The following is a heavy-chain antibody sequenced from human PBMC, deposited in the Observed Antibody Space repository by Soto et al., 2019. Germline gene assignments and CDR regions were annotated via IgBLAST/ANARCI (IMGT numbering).Heavy chain of an antibody. D-gene: IGHD3-10*01. J-gene: IGHJ5*02. CDR2: IYYSGST. CDR3: ARAQSAIHYMVRGVGYNWFDP. V-gene: IGHV4-61*01. Sequence: SETLSLTCTVSGGSVSSGSYYWSWIRQPPGKGLEWIGYIYYSGSTNYNPSLKSRVTISVDTSKNQFSLKLSSVTAADTAVYYCARAQSAIHYMVRGVGYNWFDPWGQGTLVTVSS. CDR1: GGSVSSGSYY.